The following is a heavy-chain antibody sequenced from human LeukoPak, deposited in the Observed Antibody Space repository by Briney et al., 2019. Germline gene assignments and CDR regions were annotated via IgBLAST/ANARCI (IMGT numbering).Heavy chain of an antibody. V-gene: IGHV4-31*03. D-gene: IGHD5-18*01. CDR1: GGSISSGGYY. J-gene: IGHJ4*02. CDR3: ARGFEYNYRYTFGY. CDR2: IYYSGST. Sequence: SETLSLTCTVSGGSISSGGYYWSWIRQHPGKGLEWIGYIYYSGSTYYNPSLKSRVTISVDTSKNQFSLKLSSVTAADTAVYYCARGFEYNYRYTFGYWGQGTLATASS.